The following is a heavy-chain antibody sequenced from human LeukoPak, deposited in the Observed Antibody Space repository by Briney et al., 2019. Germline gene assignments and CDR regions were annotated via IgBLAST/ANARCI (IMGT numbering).Heavy chain of an antibody. Sequence: PGRSLRLSCAASGFTFSTYGMNWVRQAPGKGLEWVAVISYDGSNKYYADSVKGRFTISRDNSKNTLYLQMNSLRAEDTAVYYCARDRRIAARDGMDVWGQGTTVTVSS. CDR1: GFTFSTYG. D-gene: IGHD6-6*01. V-gene: IGHV3-30*19. CDR2: ISYDGSNK. CDR3: ARDRRIAARDGMDV. J-gene: IGHJ6*02.